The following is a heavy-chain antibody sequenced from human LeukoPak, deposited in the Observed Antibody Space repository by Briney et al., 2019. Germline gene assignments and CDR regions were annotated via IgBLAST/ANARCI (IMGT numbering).Heavy chain of an antibody. Sequence: GGSLRLSCAASGFSFDNYAMSWVRQTPGKGLEWVSAIGGSGSDTSYTDSVKGRFTISRDNSKSTLYLQMNGLRAEDTAVYHCAKVKGYSYGYGFDYWGRGTLVTVSS. D-gene: IGHD5-18*01. CDR3: AKVKGYSYGYGFDY. V-gene: IGHV3-23*01. CDR1: GFSFDNYA. J-gene: IGHJ4*02. CDR2: IGGSGSDT.